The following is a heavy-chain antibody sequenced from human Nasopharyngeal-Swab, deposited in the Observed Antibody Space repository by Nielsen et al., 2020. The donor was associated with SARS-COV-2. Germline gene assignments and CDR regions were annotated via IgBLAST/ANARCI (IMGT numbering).Heavy chain of an antibody. V-gene: IGHV1-24*01. J-gene: IGHJ4*02. D-gene: IGHD6-13*01. CDR2: FDPEDVET. CDR3: ATGYAIAAAGTIDY. CDR1: GYTLTELS. Sequence: ASVKVSCKVSGYTLTELSMHWVRQAPGKGLEWMGGFDPEDVETIYAQKFQGRVTMTEDTSTDTAYMELSSLRSEDTAVYYCATGYAIAAAGTIDYWGQGTLVTVSS.